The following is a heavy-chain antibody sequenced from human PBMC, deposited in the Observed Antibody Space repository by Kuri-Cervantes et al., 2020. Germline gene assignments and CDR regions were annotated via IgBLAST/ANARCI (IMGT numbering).Heavy chain of an antibody. V-gene: IGHV4-34*01. CDR1: GGSFSGYY. Sequence: SETLSLTCAVYGGSFSGYYWSWIRQPPGKGLEWIGEINHSGSTNYNPSLKSRVTISVDTSKNQFSLKLSSVTAADTAVYYCARGERTGTTPRPFDHWGQGTLVTVSS. CDR3: ARGERTGTTPRPFDH. CDR2: INHSGST. D-gene: IGHD1-1*01. J-gene: IGHJ4*02.